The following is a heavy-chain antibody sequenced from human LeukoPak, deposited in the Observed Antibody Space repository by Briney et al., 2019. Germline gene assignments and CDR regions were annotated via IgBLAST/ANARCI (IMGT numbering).Heavy chain of an antibody. CDR1: GGTFSSHA. Sequence: SVKVSCKASGGTFSSHAISWVRQAPGQGLEWMGGIIPIFGTANYAQKFQGRVTITTDESTSTAYMELSSLRSEDTAVYYCARDRPRRIVPAAKRGGDYYMDVWGKGTTVTVSS. D-gene: IGHD2-2*01. J-gene: IGHJ6*03. CDR2: IIPIFGTA. CDR3: ARDRPRRIVPAAKRGGDYYMDV. V-gene: IGHV1-69*05.